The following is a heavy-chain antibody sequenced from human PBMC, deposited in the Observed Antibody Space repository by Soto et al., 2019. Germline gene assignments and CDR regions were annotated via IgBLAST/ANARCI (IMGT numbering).Heavy chain of an antibody. Sequence: EVQLLESGGGLVQPGGSLRLSCAASGFTFSSYAMSWVRQAPGKGLEWVSAISGSGGSTYYADSVKGRFTISRDNSKNTLYLQMNSLRAEDTAVDYCAKAETYYDFWSRYYSYYYYYTDVWGKGTTVTVSS. V-gene: IGHV3-23*01. CDR3: AKAETYYDFWSRYYSYYYYYTDV. J-gene: IGHJ6*03. CDR1: GFTFSSYA. CDR2: ISGSGGST. D-gene: IGHD3-3*01.